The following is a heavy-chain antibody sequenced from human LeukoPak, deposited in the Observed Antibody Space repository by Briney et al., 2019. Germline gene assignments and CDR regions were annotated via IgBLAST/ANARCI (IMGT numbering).Heavy chain of an antibody. J-gene: IGHJ6*02. CDR2: IYYSGST. Sequence: SETLSLTCTVSGGSISSYYWSWIRQPPGKGLEWIGYIYYSGSTNYNPSLKSRVTISVDTSKNQFSLKLSSVTAADTAVYYCARHRIVVVPAAISVYYYGMDIWGQGTTVTVSS. V-gene: IGHV4-59*08. CDR1: GGSISSYY. D-gene: IGHD2-2*02. CDR3: ARHRIVVVPAAISVYYYGMDI.